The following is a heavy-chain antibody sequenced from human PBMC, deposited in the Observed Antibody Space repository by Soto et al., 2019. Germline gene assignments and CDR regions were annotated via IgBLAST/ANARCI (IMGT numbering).Heavy chain of an antibody. CDR1: GFTFSSYE. D-gene: IGHD6-19*01. J-gene: IGHJ4*02. Sequence: EVQLVESGGGLVQPGGSLRLSCAASGFTFSSYEMNWVRQAPGKGLEWVSYISSSGSTIYYADSVKGRFTISRDNAKNSLYLKMNSLRAEDTAVYYCARSGAVAGNDYWGQGTLVTVSS. CDR3: ARSGAVAGNDY. CDR2: ISSSGSTI. V-gene: IGHV3-48*03.